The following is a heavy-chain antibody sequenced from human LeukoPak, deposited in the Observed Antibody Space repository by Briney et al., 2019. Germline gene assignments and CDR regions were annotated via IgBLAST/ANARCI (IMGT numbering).Heavy chain of an antibody. V-gene: IGHV3-21*01. Sequence: AGGSLRLSCAASGFTFSDYSMNWVRQTPGKGLEWVSSIGTNSNFRYYADSVKGRFTISRDDAKNSLYLQMNSLRAEDTAVYYCARTCGGDCYSDFWGQGTLVTVSS. D-gene: IGHD2-21*02. CDR3: ARTCGGDCYSDF. CDR1: GFTFSDYS. J-gene: IGHJ4*02. CDR2: IGTNSNFR.